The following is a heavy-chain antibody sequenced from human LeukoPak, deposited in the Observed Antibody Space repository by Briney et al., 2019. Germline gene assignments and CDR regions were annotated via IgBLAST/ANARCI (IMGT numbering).Heavy chain of an antibody. CDR1: GFTFSSYG. D-gene: IGHD6-13*01. J-gene: IGHJ3*02. Sequence: GGSLTLSCAASGFTFSSYGMHWVRQAPGKGLEWVAVISYDGSNKYYADSVKGRFTISRDNSKNTLYLQMNSLRAEDTAVYYCAVSAAGIGHAFDIWGQGTMVTVSS. V-gene: IGHV3-30*03. CDR3: AVSAAGIGHAFDI. CDR2: ISYDGSNK.